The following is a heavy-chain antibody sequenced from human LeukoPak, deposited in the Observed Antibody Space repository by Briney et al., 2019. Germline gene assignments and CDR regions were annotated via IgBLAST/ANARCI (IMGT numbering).Heavy chain of an antibody. CDR1: GGSISSNY. CDR2: INTSGST. Sequence: SETLSLTCTVSGGSISSNYWSWIRQPPGKGLEWIGYINTSGSTNYNLSLKSRVSISLDTSRNQFSLKLTSVTAADTAVYYCARRGNWGFFDYWGQGILVSVSS. CDR3: ARRGNWGFFDY. D-gene: IGHD7-27*01. J-gene: IGHJ4*02. V-gene: IGHV4-4*09.